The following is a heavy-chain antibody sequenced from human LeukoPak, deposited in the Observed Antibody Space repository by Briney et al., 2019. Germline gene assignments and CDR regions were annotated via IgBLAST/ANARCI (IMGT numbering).Heavy chain of an antibody. Sequence: SETPSFNCSVSAGSISTNYWSWNRQLPGKELEWIGNIYYTGTTNYNPSLRSRVTMSVDTSRNQCSLRLSSVTAADTAVYYCAREDPQTTVPEGMDVWGHGTTVIVSS. CDR3: AREDPQTTVPEGMDV. CDR1: AGSISTNY. J-gene: IGHJ6*02. CDR2: IYYTGTT. V-gene: IGHV4-59*01. D-gene: IGHD4-17*01.